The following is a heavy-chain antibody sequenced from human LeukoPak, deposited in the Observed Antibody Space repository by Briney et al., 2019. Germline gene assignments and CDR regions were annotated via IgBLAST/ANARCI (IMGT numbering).Heavy chain of an antibody. CDR2: VGYDGRRE. CDR1: GFSFRNYG. CDR3: ARGGFGDTVKGMDA. V-gene: IGHV3-33*01. D-gene: IGHD5-18*01. J-gene: IGHJ6*01. Sequence: RGSLRLSCAASGFSFRNYGMHWVRQAPGKGLGWVATVGYDGRREYYADSVKGRFTISRDNSKNTLSLQMNSLRSEDTAVYYCARGGFGDTVKGMDAWGEGTTVTVSS.